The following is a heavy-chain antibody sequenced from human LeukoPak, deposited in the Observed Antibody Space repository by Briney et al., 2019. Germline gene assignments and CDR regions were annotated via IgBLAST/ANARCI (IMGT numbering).Heavy chain of an antibody. D-gene: IGHD3-10*01. Sequence: GGFLRLSCAASGFTVSSNYMSWVRQAPGKGLEWVSVIYSGGSTYYADSVKGRFTISRDNSKNTLYLQMNSLRAEDTAVYYCARGMDGSGSYYSRSDFDYWGQGTLVTVSS. CDR1: GFTVSSNY. CDR2: IYSGGST. CDR3: ARGMDGSGSYYSRSDFDY. J-gene: IGHJ4*02. V-gene: IGHV3-53*01.